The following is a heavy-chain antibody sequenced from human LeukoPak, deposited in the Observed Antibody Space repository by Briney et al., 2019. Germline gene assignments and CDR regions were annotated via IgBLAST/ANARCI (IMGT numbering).Heavy chain of an antibody. CDR3: ASGPIGPRIVDY. D-gene: IGHD3-10*01. CDR2: ISSSSSYI. V-gene: IGHV3-21*01. CDR1: GFTFSSYS. Sequence: PGGSLRLSCAASGFTFSSYSMNWVRQAPGKGLEWVSSISSSSSYIYYADSVKGRFTISRDNAKNSLYLQMNGLRAEDTAVYYCASGPIGPRIVDYWGQGTLVTVSS. J-gene: IGHJ4*02.